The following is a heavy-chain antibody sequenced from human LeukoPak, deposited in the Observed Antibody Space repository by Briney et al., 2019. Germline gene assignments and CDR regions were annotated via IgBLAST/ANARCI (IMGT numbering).Heavy chain of an antibody. CDR3: AEWGPSSEGGFDY. V-gene: IGHV3-30*03. CDR2: TSSNGRNA. Sequence: GGSLRLSCEASAFTLTSYCMHWVRQAPGKGLEWVAVTSSNGRNAYYADSVKGRFTVSRDNSKNTLYLQMSSLTTEDTSVYFCAEWGPSSEGGFDYWGQGTLVTVSS. J-gene: IGHJ4*02. CDR1: AFTLTSYC. D-gene: IGHD6-19*01.